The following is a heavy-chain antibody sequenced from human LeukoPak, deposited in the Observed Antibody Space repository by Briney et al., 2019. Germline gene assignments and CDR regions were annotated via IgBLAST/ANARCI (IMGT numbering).Heavy chain of an antibody. CDR2: IYYSGST. J-gene: IGHJ6*03. CDR3: ARDQQWFGDYYYYMDV. V-gene: IGHV4-39*07. CDR1: GGSISSSSYY. Sequence: SETLSLTCTVSGGSISSSSYYWGWIRQPPGKGLEWIGSIYYSGSTYYNPSLKSRVTISVDTSKNQFSLKLSSVTAADTAVYYCARDQQWFGDYYYYMDVWGKGTTVTISS. D-gene: IGHD3-10*01.